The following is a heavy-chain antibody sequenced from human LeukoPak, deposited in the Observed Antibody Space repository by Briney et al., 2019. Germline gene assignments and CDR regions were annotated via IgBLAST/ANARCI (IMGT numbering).Heavy chain of an antibody. CDR3: AGGTGMDV. J-gene: IGHJ6*02. D-gene: IGHD1-1*01. CDR1: GXTFSSSW. Sequence: PGGSLRLSCAASGXTFSSSWMSWVRQAPGKGLEWVATIKQDGSEKYYVDFVKGRFSISRDNAKNSLYLQMNSLGADDTAIYYCAGGTGMDVWGQGTTVTVSS. CDR2: IKQDGSEK. V-gene: IGHV3-7*05.